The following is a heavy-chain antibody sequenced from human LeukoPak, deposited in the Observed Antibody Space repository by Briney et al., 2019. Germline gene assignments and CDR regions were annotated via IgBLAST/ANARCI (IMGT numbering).Heavy chain of an antibody. J-gene: IGHJ4*02. CDR2: INHSGST. Sequence: SETLSLTCAVYGGSFSGYYWSWIRQPPGKGLEWIGEINHSGSTNYNPSLKSRVTISVDTSKNQFSLKLSSVTAEDTAVYYCATPESGSGSYYKRTFDYWGQGTLVTVSS. D-gene: IGHD3-10*01. CDR3: ATPESGSGSYYKRTFDY. V-gene: IGHV4-34*01. CDR1: GGSFSGYY.